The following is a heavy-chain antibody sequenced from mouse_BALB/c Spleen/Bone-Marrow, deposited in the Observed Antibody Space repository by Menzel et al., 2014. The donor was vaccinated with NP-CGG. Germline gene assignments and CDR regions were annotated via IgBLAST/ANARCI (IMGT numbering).Heavy chain of an antibody. Sequence: VHLVESGPGLVAPSQSLSITCTVSGFSLTSYGVHWVRQPPGKGLEWLGVIWAGGSTNYNSALMSRLSISKDNSKSQVFLKMNSLQTDDTAMYFCARDRGFGYDRTMDYWGQGTSVTVSS. CDR2: IWAGGST. CDR1: GFSLTSYG. D-gene: IGHD2-2*01. CDR3: ARDRGFGYDRTMDY. J-gene: IGHJ4*01. V-gene: IGHV2-9*02.